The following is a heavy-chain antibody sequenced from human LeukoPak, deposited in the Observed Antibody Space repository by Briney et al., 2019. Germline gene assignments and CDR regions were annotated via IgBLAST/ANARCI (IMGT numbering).Heavy chain of an antibody. J-gene: IGHJ6*02. CDR1: GFTFSSYW. CDR3: ARDRGWNVGGYYYYGMDV. D-gene: IGHD1-1*01. Sequence: GGSLRLSCAASGFTFSSYWMSWVRQAPGKGLEGVANIKQDGSEKYYVDSVKGRFTISRDNAKNSLYLQMNSQRAEDTAVYYCARDRGWNVGGYYYYGMDVWGQGTTVTVSS. V-gene: IGHV3-7*03. CDR2: IKQDGSEK.